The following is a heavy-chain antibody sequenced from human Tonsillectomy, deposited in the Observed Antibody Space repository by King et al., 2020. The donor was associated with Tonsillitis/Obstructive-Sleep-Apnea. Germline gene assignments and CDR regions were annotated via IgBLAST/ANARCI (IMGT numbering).Heavy chain of an antibody. Sequence: VTLQESGPVLVKPTETLTLTCTVSGFSLSNARMGVSWTRQPPGKALEWLAHIFSNDEKSYSTSLKSRLTISKDTSKSQVVLTMTNMDPVDTATYYCAQSVRFLEGPNMDVWGKGTTVTVSS. J-gene: IGHJ6*03. CDR3: AQSVRFLEGPNMDV. CDR1: GFSLSNARMG. D-gene: IGHD3-3*01. V-gene: IGHV2-26*01. CDR2: IFSNDEK.